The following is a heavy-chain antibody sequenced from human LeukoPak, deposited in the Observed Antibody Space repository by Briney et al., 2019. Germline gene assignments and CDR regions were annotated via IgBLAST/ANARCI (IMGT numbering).Heavy chain of an antibody. CDR2: ISYDGSNK. J-gene: IGHJ5*02. D-gene: IGHD6-19*01. V-gene: IGHV3-30*03. CDR1: GFTFSSYG. CDR3: ARDDSFTSGWYWFDP. Sequence: GGSLRLSCAASGFTFSSYGMHWVRQAPGKGLEWVAVISYDGSNKYYADSVKGRFTISRDNSKNTLYLQMNSLRHEDTAVYYCARDDSFTSGWYWFDPWGQGTLVTVSS.